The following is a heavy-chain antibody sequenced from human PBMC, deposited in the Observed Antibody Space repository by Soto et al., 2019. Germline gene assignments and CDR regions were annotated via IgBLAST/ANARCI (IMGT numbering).Heavy chain of an antibody. CDR2: INHSGST. V-gene: IGHV4-34*01. Sequence: QVQLQQWGAGLLKPSETLSLTCAVYGGSLSGCYWSWIRQPPGKGLEWIGEINHSGSTNYNPSLKTRVTISLDTAKSQGSLNLRSVTAADTAVYYCARGTRYYHSGSAHFDYWGQGTLVTVSS. CDR1: GGSLSGCY. D-gene: IGHD3-10*01. CDR3: ARGTRYYHSGSAHFDY. J-gene: IGHJ4*02.